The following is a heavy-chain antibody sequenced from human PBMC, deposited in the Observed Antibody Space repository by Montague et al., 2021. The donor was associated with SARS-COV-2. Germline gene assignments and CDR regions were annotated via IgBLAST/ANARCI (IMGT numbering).Heavy chain of an antibody. V-gene: IGHV4-34*01. J-gene: IGHJ5*02. CDR3: AREATTRWVQNP. D-gene: IGHD5-24*01. CDR1: GGSFSAYW. CDR2: INHSGST. Sequence: SETLSLTCTVYGGSFSAYWWTWIRQPPGKGLEWIGEINHSGSTNYNPSLKSRVNISVDTSKNQFSLNLSSVTAADTAVYYCAREATTRWVQNPWSPGTLVTVSS.